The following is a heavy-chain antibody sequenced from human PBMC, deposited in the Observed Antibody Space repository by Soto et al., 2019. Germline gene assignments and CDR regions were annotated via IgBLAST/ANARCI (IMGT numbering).Heavy chain of an antibody. CDR3: VQSRCGGDCLQSYSSHSYYGLDV. CDR2: IYWDDDK. V-gene: IGHV2-5*02. J-gene: IGHJ6*02. D-gene: IGHD2-21*02. CDR1: GLSLSTTGVG. Sequence: SGPTLVNPTQTLTLTCTFSGLSLSTTGVGVGWISQPPGKALEWLALIYWDDDKRYSPSLKSRLTITKDTSKNQVVLTMTNMDPVDTATYYCVQSRCGGDCLQSYSSHSYYGLDVWGQGT.